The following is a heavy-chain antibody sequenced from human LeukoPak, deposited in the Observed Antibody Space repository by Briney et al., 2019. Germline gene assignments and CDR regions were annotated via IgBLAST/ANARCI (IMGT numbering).Heavy chain of an antibody. V-gene: IGHV3-23*01. CDR2: ISGNGGST. CDR1: GFTFSSYA. CDR3: AKNYYYDSSGYDDY. D-gene: IGHD3-22*01. Sequence: GGSLRLSCAASGFTFSSYAMNWVRQAPGKGLEWVSAISGNGGSTYYADSVKGRFTISRDNSKDTLHLQMNSLRTEDTAVYYCAKNYYYDSSGYDDYWGQGTLVTVSS. J-gene: IGHJ4*02.